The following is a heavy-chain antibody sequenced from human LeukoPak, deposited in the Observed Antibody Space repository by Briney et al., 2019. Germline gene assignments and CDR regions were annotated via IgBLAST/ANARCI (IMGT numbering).Heavy chain of an antibody. V-gene: IGHV3-30*18. CDR3: AKKRSSGKNRQADC. J-gene: IGHJ4*02. D-gene: IGHD1-14*01. CDR2: TSADGSQK. CDR1: GFTFRTFG. Sequence: PGGSLRLSCAASGFTFRTFGFHWVRQSPGKGLEWVAVTSADGSQKYYADSVKGRFAISRDNSKDTLFLEMNSLRAEDTAVYYCAKKRSSGKNRQADCWGQGTLVTVSS.